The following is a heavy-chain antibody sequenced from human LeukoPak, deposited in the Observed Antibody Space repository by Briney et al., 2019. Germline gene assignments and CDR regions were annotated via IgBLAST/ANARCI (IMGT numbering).Heavy chain of an antibody. Sequence: SETLSLTCTVSGGSISSYYWSWIRQPPGKGLEWIGYIYYSGSANYNPSLKSRVTISVDTSKNQFSLKLSSVTAADTAVYYCARSEDYYGSGSNAFDIWGQGTMVTVSS. V-gene: IGHV4-59*12. CDR2: IYYSGSA. CDR3: ARSEDYYGSGSNAFDI. J-gene: IGHJ3*02. D-gene: IGHD3-10*01. CDR1: GGSISSYY.